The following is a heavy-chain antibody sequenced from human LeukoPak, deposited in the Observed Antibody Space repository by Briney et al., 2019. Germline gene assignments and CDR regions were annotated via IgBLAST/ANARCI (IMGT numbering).Heavy chain of an antibody. D-gene: IGHD3-3*01. CDR3: ARGGLDFWSGYFDY. J-gene: IGHJ4*02. Sequence: NPSQTLSLTCTVSGGSISSGGYYWSWIRQYPGKGLEWIGYIYYSGSTYYNPSLKSRVTISVDTSKNQFSLKLSSVTAADTAVYYCARGGLDFWSGYFDYWGQGTLVTVSS. V-gene: IGHV4-31*03. CDR1: GGSISSGGYY. CDR2: IYYSGST.